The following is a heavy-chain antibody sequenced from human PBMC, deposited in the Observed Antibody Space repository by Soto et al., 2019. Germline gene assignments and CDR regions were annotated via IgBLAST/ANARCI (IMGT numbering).Heavy chain of an antibody. V-gene: IGHV1-18*04. Sequence: QVPLVESGAEVKKPGASVKVSCKASGYTFTNYGFSWVRQAPGQGLEWMGWISGYNGNTKYAQKFQGRVTMTTDTPTNTAYMELRSLRSDDTAVYYCARDREYYYDSSGNYYYHYGMDVWGQGTTVTVS. J-gene: IGHJ6*02. CDR3: ARDREYYYDSSGNYYYHYGMDV. CDR2: ISGYNGNT. CDR1: GYTFTNYG. D-gene: IGHD3-22*01.